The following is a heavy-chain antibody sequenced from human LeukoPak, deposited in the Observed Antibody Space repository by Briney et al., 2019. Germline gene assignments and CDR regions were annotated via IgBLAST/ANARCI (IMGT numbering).Heavy chain of an antibody. Sequence: SETLSLTCTLSGGSIRRYYWSWLRQPPGKGLEGLGYIYYSGSTNYNPPLKSRVTISVDTSKNQFSLKLSSVTAADTAVYYWARGGGSTDYYDSSGYFWGQGTLVTVSS. D-gene: IGHD3-22*01. CDR1: GGSIRRYY. J-gene: IGHJ4*02. CDR2: IYYSGST. CDR3: ARGGGSTDYYDSSGYF. V-gene: IGHV4-59*01.